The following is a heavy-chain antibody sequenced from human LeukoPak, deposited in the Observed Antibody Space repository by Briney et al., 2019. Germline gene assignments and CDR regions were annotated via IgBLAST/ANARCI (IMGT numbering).Heavy chain of an antibody. Sequence: GGSLGLSCAASGFTVRSNYMSWVRQAPGKGLEWVSVIYSGGSTYYADSVKGRFTISRDNSKNTLYLQMNSLRAEDTAVYYCARDYGFFDYWGQGTLVTVSS. CDR2: IYSGGST. CDR3: ARDYGFFDY. CDR1: GFTVRSNY. D-gene: IGHD3-10*01. V-gene: IGHV3-66*01. J-gene: IGHJ4*02.